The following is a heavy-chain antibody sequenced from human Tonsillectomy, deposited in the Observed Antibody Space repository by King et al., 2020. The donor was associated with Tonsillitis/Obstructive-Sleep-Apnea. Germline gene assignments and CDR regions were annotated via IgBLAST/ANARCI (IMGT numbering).Heavy chain of an antibody. J-gene: IGHJ6*03. CDR1: GYTFTTYG. V-gene: IGHV1-18*01. CDR2: ISTYNGHT. D-gene: IGHD2-2*01. Sequence: QLVQSGAEVKKPGASVKVSCKASGYTFTTYGITWVRQAPGQGLEWMGWISTYNGHTDYAQKLQGRVTMTADTSTSTAYMELWSLRSDDTAVYYCAQMAPERVPAAQSYWYYYYCIDVGGKGTPLTVSS. CDR3: AQMAPERVPAAQSYWYYYYCIDV.